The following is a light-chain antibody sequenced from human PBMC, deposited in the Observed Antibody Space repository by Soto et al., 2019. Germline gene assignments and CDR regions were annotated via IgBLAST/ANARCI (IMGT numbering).Light chain of an antibody. CDR3: QQYGSSSGT. Sequence: ELVLTQSPGTLSLSPGERATLSCRASQRVNSNYLAWYQQRPGQPPRLLISGASSRATDTPDRFSGSGSGTDFTLTISRLEPEDFAVYYCQQYGSSSGTFGQGTKVDIK. J-gene: IGKJ1*01. CDR1: QRVNSNY. CDR2: GAS. V-gene: IGKV3-20*01.